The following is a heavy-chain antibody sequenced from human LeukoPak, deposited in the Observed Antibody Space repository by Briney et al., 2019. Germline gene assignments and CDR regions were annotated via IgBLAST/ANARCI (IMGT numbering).Heavy chain of an antibody. D-gene: IGHD2-21*02. V-gene: IGHV3-23*01. J-gene: IGHJ4*02. CDR1: GFTFSSYG. CDR2: ISHSDDST. CDR3: AKGREDERLVVVTAISH. Sequence: PGGSLRLSCAASGFTFSSYGMTWVRQAPGKGLEWVSSISHSDDSTYYADSVKGRFTISRDNSKNTLYLQVNSLRAEDTAVYYCAKGREDERLVVVTAISHWGQGTLVTVSS.